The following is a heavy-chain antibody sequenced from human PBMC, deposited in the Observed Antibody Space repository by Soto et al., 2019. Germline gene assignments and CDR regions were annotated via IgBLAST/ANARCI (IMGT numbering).Heavy chain of an antibody. J-gene: IGHJ4*02. D-gene: IGHD2-15*01. V-gene: IGHV2-5*02. CDR3: AHRPSYCSGGSCYSGFDY. CDR1: GFSLSTSGVG. Sequence: QITLKESGPTLVKPTQTLTLTCTFSGFSLSTSGVGVGWIRQPPGKALEWLALIYWDDNKRYSPSLKSRLTITKDTSKNQVVLTMTNMDPVDTATYYCAHRPSYCSGGSCYSGFDYWGQGTLVTVSS. CDR2: IYWDDNK.